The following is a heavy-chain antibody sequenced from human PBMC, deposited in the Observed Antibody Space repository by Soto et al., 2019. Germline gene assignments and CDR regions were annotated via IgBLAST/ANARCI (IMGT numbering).Heavy chain of an antibody. Sequence: QVQLVQSGAEVKKPGASVKVSCKASGYTFTDYYIHWVRQAPGQGLEWMGWINPNSGGTNYAQKFQGRVTVTRDTSISTAYMELSGLRSDDTAVYFCARGLRFLEWLSPSYYYYGMDVWGQGTTVTVSS. D-gene: IGHD3-3*01. CDR1: GYTFTDYY. V-gene: IGHV1-2*02. CDR3: ARGLRFLEWLSPSYYYYGMDV. J-gene: IGHJ6*02. CDR2: INPNSGGT.